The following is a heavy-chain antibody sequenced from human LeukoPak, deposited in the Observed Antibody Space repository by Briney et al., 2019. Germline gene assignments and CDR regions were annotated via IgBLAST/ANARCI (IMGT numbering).Heavy chain of an antibody. CDR2: ISSSSSYI. CDR3: ARDGCSGGSCVDY. J-gene: IGHJ4*02. Sequence: GGSLRLSCAASGSTFSSYSMNWVRQAPGKGLEWVSSISSSSSYIYYADSVKGRFTISRDNAKNSLYLQMNSLRAEDTAVYYCARDGCSGGSCVDYWGQGTLVTVSS. CDR1: GSTFSSYS. D-gene: IGHD2-15*01. V-gene: IGHV3-21*01.